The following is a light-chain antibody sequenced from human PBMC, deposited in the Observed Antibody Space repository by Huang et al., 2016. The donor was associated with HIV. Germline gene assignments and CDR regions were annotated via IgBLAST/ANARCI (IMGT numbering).Light chain of an antibody. CDR2: WAS. Sequence: DIVMTQSPDSLAVSLGERATINCKSSQSVLYSSNNKNYLAWYQQKPGQPPKLRIYWASTRETGVPDRFSGSGSGTDFTLTISSLQAEDVAVYNCQQYYTTPFTFGPGTKVAI. CDR3: QQYYTTPFT. CDR1: QSVLYSSNNKNY. J-gene: IGKJ3*01. V-gene: IGKV4-1*01.